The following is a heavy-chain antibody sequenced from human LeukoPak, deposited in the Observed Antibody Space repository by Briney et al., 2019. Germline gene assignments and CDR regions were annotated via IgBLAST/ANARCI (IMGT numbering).Heavy chain of an antibody. Sequence: GGSLRLSCAASGFTFSSYAMSWVRQAPGKGLEWVSSISGTGGTTYYAESVKGRFSISRDNSRNTLYLQMSGLRAEDTAVYYCARGGSSTPLNPWGQGTLVTVSS. J-gene: IGHJ5*02. CDR1: GFTFSSYA. V-gene: IGHV3-23*01. D-gene: IGHD6-13*01. CDR3: ARGGSSTPLNP. CDR2: ISGTGGTT.